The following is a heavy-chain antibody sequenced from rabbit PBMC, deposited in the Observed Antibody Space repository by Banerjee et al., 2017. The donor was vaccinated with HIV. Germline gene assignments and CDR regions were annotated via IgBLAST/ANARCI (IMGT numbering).Heavy chain of an antibody. CDR2: IYTTSGST. CDR1: GIDFSSYYR. J-gene: IGHJ4*01. V-gene: IGHV1S43*01. Sequence: QEQLVESGGGLVKPGGTLTLTCKASGIDFSSYYRMCWVRQAPGRGLELIACIYTTSGSTWYASWVNGRFTISSHNAQNTLYLQLNSLTAADTATYFCVRLGFNLWGQGTLVT. CDR3: VRLGFNL.